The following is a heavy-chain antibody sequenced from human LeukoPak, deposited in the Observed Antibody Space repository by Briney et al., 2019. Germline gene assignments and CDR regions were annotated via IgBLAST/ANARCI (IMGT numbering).Heavy chain of an antibody. D-gene: IGHD3-16*01. CDR3: ARGADTGSYGSLVYFDY. CDR1: GYTFTSYG. Sequence: GASVKVSCKASGYTFTSYGISWVRQAPGQGLEWMGLISAYSGNTNFAQKLQGRVTMTTDTSTSTAYRELRSLRSDDTAVYFCARGADTGSYGSLVYFDYWGQGTLVTVSS. J-gene: IGHJ4*02. CDR2: ISAYSGNT. V-gene: IGHV1-18*01.